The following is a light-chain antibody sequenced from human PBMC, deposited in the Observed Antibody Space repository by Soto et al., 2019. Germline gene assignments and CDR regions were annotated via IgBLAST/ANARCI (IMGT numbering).Light chain of an antibody. Sequence: ENVLTQSPGTLSLSPGERATLSCRASQSISSGFLAWYQQKPGQAPRLLIYGVSSRATGIPDRFSGSGSGTDFTLTISRLEPEDVAVYYCQQHGSYPLTFGGGTKVDIK. V-gene: IGKV3-20*01. CDR1: QSISSGF. CDR3: QQHGSYPLT. CDR2: GVS. J-gene: IGKJ4*01.